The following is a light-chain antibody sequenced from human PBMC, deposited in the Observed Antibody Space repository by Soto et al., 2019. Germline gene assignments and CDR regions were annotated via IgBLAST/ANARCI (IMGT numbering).Light chain of an antibody. Sequence: QSVLTQPASVSGSPGQSITISSTGTSSDVGGYNYVSWYQQHPGKAPKLMIYDVSNRPSGVSNRFSGSKSGNTASLTISGLQAEDEADYYCSSYTSSSTVVFGGGTKVTVL. V-gene: IGLV2-14*01. J-gene: IGLJ2*01. CDR3: SSYTSSSTVV. CDR1: SSDVGGYNY. CDR2: DVS.